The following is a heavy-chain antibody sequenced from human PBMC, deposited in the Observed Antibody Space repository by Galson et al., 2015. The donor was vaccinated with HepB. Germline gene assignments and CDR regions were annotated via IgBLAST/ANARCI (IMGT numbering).Heavy chain of an antibody. D-gene: IGHD1-26*01. CDR3: ARGGAIRDWYFDL. J-gene: IGHJ2*01. Sequence: SVKVSCKASGYTFTPFAMHWVRQAPGQGLEWMGWINAANGNTKYSQKFQGRVTITSDTSATTAYMELSSLRSEDTAVYYCARGGAIRDWYFDLWGRGALVTVSS. V-gene: IGHV1-3*01. CDR2: INAANGNT. CDR1: GYTFTPFA.